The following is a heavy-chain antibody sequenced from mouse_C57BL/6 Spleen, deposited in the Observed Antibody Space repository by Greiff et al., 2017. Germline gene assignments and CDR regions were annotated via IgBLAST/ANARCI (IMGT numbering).Heavy chain of an antibody. CDR2: INPNNGGT. Sequence: VQLQQSGPELVKPGASVKISCKASGYTFTDYYMNWVKQSHGKSLEWIGDINPNNGGTSYNQKFKGKATLTVDKSSSTAYMELRSLTSEDSAVYYCATFQFAYWGQGTLVTVSA. CDR3: ATFQFAY. J-gene: IGHJ3*01. V-gene: IGHV1-26*01. CDR1: GYTFTDYY.